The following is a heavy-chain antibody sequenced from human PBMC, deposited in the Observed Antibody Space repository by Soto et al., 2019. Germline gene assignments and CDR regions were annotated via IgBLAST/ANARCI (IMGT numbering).Heavy chain of an antibody. CDR2: INAGNGNT. CDR3: ARDLSGCSGGSCYSARFDY. V-gene: IGHV1-3*01. D-gene: IGHD2-15*01. Sequence: GASVKVSCKASGYTFTGYYMHWVRQAPGQGLEWMGWINAGNGNTKYSQKFQGRVTITRDTSANTAYMELSSLRSEDTAVYYCARDLSGCSGGSCYSARFDYWGQGTLVTVAS. CDR1: GYTFTGYY. J-gene: IGHJ4*02.